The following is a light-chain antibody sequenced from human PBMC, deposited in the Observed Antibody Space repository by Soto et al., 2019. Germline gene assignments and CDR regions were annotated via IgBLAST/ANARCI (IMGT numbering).Light chain of an antibody. V-gene: IGLV1-40*01. Sequence: QPVLTQPPSVSGAPGQRVTISCTGSNSDIGAGYDVHWYQHLPGTAPKLLIYANSNRPSGVPDRFSGSKSGTSASLAITGLQAEDEADYYCQSYDSSLSTYVFGIGTKLTVL. J-gene: IGLJ1*01. CDR1: NSDIGAGYD. CDR3: QSYDSSLSTYV. CDR2: ANS.